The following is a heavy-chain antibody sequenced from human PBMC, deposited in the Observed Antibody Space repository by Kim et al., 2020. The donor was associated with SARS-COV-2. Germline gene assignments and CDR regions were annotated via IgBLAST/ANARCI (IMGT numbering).Heavy chain of an antibody. J-gene: IGHJ4*02. CDR2: IWYDGSNK. Sequence: GGSLRLSCAASGFTFSSYAMHWVRQAPGKGLEWVAVIWYDGSNKYYADSVKGRFTISRDNTKNTLYLQMNSLRAEDTAVYYCAKDLISSTSCPFIDYWGQGTLVTVSS. D-gene: IGHD2-2*01. V-gene: IGHV3-33*06. CDR1: GFTFSSYA. CDR3: AKDLISSTSCPFIDY.